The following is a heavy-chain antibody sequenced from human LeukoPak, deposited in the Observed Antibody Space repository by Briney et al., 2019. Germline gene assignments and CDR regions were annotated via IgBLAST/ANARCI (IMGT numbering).Heavy chain of an antibody. CDR3: ARGEGGYDY. V-gene: IGHV4-59*01. CDR1: GGSIRSYY. J-gene: IGHJ4*02. D-gene: IGHD3-16*01. Sequence: SETLSLTCTVSGGSIRSYYWSWIRQPPGKGLEWIGYIYYSGSTNYNPSLKSRVTISVDTSKNQFSLKLSSVTAADTAVYYCARGEGGYDYWGQGTLVTVSS. CDR2: IYYSGST.